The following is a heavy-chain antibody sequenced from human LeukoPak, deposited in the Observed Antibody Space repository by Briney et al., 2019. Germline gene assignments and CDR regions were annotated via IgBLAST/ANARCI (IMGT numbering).Heavy chain of an antibody. Sequence: GGSLRLSCAASGFIFSCYAMHWVRQAPGKGLEWVAVISYDGSNTDYADSVKGRFTISRDNSKNTLYLQMNSLRAEDTAVYYCARCRDYNFWSGSAVDYWGQGTLVTVSS. CDR2: ISYDGSNT. V-gene: IGHV3-30-3*01. D-gene: IGHD3-3*01. J-gene: IGHJ4*02. CDR1: GFIFSCYA. CDR3: ARCRDYNFWSGSAVDY.